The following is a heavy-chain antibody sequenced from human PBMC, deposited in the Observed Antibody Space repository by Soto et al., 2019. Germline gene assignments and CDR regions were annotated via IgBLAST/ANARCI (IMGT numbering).Heavy chain of an antibody. V-gene: IGHV1-69*13. D-gene: IGHD2-21*02. Sequence: GPSVKVSCKASGYTFTSYGISWVRQAPGQGLEWMGGIIPIFGTANYAQKFQGRVTITADESTSTAYMELSSLRSEDTAVYYCARDSCGGDCYPGSYYYYGMDVWGQGTTVTVS. CDR2: IIPIFGTA. CDR1: GYTFTSYG. CDR3: ARDSCGGDCYPGSYYYYGMDV. J-gene: IGHJ6*02.